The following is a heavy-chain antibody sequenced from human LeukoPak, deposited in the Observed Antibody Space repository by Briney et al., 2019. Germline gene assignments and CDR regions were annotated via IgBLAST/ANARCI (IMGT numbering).Heavy chain of an antibody. V-gene: IGHV3-53*04. CDR2: IYSGGST. J-gene: IGHJ4*02. CDR3: ASSLYHDYPYYFDY. Sequence: GRSLRLSCAASGFTVSSNYMSWVRQAPGKGLEWVSVIYSGGSTYYADSVKGRFTISRHNSKNTLYLQMNSLRAEDTAVYYCASSLYHDYPYYFDYWGQGTLVTVSS. D-gene: IGHD4-11*01. CDR1: GFTVSSNY.